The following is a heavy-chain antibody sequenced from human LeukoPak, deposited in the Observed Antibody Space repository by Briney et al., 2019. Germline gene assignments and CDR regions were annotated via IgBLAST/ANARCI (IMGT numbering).Heavy chain of an antibody. Sequence: GGSLRLSCAASGFTLSSYSMNWVRQAPGKGLDWVSHISSSGSTIYYADSVKGRFTISRDNAKNSLYLQMNSLRVEDTAVYYCTRTLLYCSGGSCYPTRFDYWGQGILVTVSS. D-gene: IGHD2-15*01. V-gene: IGHV3-48*01. CDR3: TRTLLYCSGGSCYPTRFDY. CDR1: GFTLSSYS. J-gene: IGHJ4*02. CDR2: ISSSGSTI.